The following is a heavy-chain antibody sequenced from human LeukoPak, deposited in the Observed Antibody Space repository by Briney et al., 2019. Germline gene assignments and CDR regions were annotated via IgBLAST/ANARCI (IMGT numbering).Heavy chain of an antibody. CDR2: ISGSGNAK. Sequence: PGGSLRLSCAASGFSFSSYSMNWVRPAPGTGLAWVSYISGSGNAKHYTDSVKGRFTISRDNAKNALYLQMNSLRAEDTAVYFCARDYLYAFDYWGQGTLVTVSS. V-gene: IGHV3-48*01. CDR3: ARDYLYAFDY. D-gene: IGHD2-2*01. J-gene: IGHJ4*02. CDR1: GFSFSSYS.